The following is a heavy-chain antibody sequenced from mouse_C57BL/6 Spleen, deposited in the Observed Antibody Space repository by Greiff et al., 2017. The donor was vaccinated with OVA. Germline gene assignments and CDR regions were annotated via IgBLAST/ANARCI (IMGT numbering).Heavy chain of an antibody. D-gene: IGHD1-1*01. CDR2: ISDGGSYT. J-gene: IGHJ3*01. CDR3: ARDPLYYYGSSYAWFAY. Sequence: EVKVVESGGGLVKPGGSLKLSCAASGFTFSSYAMSWVRQTPEKRLEWVATISDGGSYTYYPDNVKGRFTISRDNAKNNLYLQMSHLKSEDTAMYYCARDPLYYYGSSYAWFAYWGQGTLVTVSA. V-gene: IGHV5-4*01. CDR1: GFTFSSYA.